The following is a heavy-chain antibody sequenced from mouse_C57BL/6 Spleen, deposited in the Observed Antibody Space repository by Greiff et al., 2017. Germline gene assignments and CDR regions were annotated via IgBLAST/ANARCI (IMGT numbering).Heavy chain of an antibody. Sequence: QVHVKQPGAELVKPGASVKLSCKASGYTFTSYWMHWVKQRPGQGLEWIGMIHPNSGSTNYNEKFKSKATLTVDKSSSTAYMQLSSLTSEDSAVYYCARSTVTTVFDYWGQGTTLTVSS. CDR3: ARSTVTTVFDY. V-gene: IGHV1-64*01. J-gene: IGHJ2*01. D-gene: IGHD1-1*01. CDR1: GYTFTSYW. CDR2: IHPNSGST.